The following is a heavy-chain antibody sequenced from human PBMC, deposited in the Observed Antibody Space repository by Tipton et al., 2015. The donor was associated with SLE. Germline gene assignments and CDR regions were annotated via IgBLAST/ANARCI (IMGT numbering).Heavy chain of an antibody. D-gene: IGHD1-1*01. V-gene: IGHV4-39*07. CDR3: TRAGEMNAVADY. J-gene: IGHJ4*02. CDR1: SDSITSSTFY. Sequence: TLSLTCTVSSDSITSSTFYWGWIRQSPGKGLEWIGSIYYSGSTYYNPSLKSRVTISVDTSKSQFSLQLTSVTAADTAVYYCTRAGEMNAVADYWGEGTLVTVSS. CDR2: IYYSGST.